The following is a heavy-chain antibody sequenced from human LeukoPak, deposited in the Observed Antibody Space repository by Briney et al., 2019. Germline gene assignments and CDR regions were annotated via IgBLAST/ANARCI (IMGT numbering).Heavy chain of an antibody. CDR2: INPAGGTT. CDR1: GYSFTGYY. Sequence: ASVKVSCKASGYSFTGYYIHWVRQTPGQGLEWLGIINPAGGTTSYAPRFQDRLTMTSDTSTNTVYMELSSLRSEDTAVYYCARDLISSSGWDFDYWGQGTLVSVSS. CDR3: ARDLISSSGWDFDY. V-gene: IGHV1-46*01. J-gene: IGHJ4*02. D-gene: IGHD6-19*01.